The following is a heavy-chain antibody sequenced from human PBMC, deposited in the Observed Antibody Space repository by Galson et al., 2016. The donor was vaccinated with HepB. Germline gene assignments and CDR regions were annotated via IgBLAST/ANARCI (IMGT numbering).Heavy chain of an antibody. J-gene: IGHJ4*02. CDR3: PRDREITMKLKDY. Sequence: SLRLSCAASGFTFSWYSMNWVRQAPGKGLEWVSHISSSSSTIYYADSVKGRFTISRDNAKNSLYLQMNSLRDEDTAVYYCPRDREITMKLKDYWGQGTLVTVSS. V-gene: IGHV3-48*02. CDR2: ISSSSSTI. D-gene: IGHD3-22*01. CDR1: GFTFSWYS.